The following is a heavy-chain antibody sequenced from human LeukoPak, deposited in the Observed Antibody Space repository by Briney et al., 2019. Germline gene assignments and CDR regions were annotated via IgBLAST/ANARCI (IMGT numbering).Heavy chain of an antibody. V-gene: IGHV2-70*11. Sequence: SGPTLLNPTQTLTLTCTFSGFSLSTGGMCVSWIRQPPGKALEWLSRIDWDNDKYYSTSLKTRLTISKDTSKTQVVLTMTKMDPVDTATYYCARGYYDTSAYIDYWGQGTLVTVSS. J-gene: IGHJ4*02. CDR1: GFSLSTGGMC. CDR3: ARGYYDTSAYIDY. CDR2: IDWDNDK. D-gene: IGHD3-22*01.